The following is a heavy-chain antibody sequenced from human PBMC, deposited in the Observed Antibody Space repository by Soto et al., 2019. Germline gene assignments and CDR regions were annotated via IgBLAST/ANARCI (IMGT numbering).Heavy chain of an antibody. CDR1: GGPFSSYA. D-gene: IGHD1-26*01. CDR3: ARGAGSRDWERYYYYGMDV. J-gene: IGHJ6*02. Sequence: SVKVSCKASGGPFSSYAISWVRQAPGQGLEWMGGVIPIFGTANYAQKFQGRVTITADESTSTAYMELSSLRSEDTAVYYCARGAGSRDWERYYYYGMDVWGQGTTVTVSS. CDR2: VIPIFGTA. V-gene: IGHV1-69*01.